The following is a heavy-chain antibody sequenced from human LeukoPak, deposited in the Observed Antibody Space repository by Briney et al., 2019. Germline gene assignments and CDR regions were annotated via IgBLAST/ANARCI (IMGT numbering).Heavy chain of an antibody. Sequence: GVSLRLSCAASGFTLSSYEMNWVRQAPGKGREWVSYICSRGSTIYCPDSVKGRFTLSRYNAKNSLSLQMNSRRAEDTAVYYCAMKTVTSLMAMDYWGQGTLVTVSS. CDR3: AMKTVTSLMAMDY. J-gene: IGHJ4*02. V-gene: IGHV3-48*03. CDR2: ICSRGSTI. D-gene: IGHD4-17*01. CDR1: GFTLSSYE.